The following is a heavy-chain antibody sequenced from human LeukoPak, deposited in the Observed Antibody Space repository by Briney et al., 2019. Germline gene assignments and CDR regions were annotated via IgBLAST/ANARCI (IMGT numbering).Heavy chain of an antibody. CDR3: AKAPLRTFAFDI. D-gene: IGHD4-17*01. Sequence: PGGSLRLSCAASGFTFSSYAMSWVRLAPGKGLEWVSAISGSGGSTYYADSVKGRFTISRDNSKNTLYLQMNSLRAEDTAVYYCAKAPLRTFAFDIWGQGTMVTVSS. V-gene: IGHV3-23*01. CDR2: ISGSGGST. J-gene: IGHJ3*02. CDR1: GFTFSSYA.